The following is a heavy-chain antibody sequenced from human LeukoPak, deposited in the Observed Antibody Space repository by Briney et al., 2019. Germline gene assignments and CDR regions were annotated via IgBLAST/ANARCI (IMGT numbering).Heavy chain of an antibody. Sequence: SETLSLTCTVSGGSISPYFWSWIRQPPGKGLEWIGYISYSGNTNYNPSLKSRVTLSVDTSKSHFSLKLTSVTAADTAVYYCARDPGIPTVWGGFGYWGQGSLVTVSS. CDR1: GGSISPYF. CDR3: ARDPGIPTVWGGFGY. J-gene: IGHJ4*02. D-gene: IGHD4-11*01. CDR2: ISYSGNT. V-gene: IGHV4-59*01.